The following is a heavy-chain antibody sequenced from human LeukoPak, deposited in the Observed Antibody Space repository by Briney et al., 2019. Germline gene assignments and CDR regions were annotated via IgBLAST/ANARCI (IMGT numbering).Heavy chain of an antibody. J-gene: IGHJ4*02. Sequence: ASVTVSCKASGYTFTGYYMHWVRQAPGQGLEWMGWINPNSGGTNYAQKFQGRVTMTRDTSISTAYMELSRLRSDDTAVYYCARGEDDFWSGYYLFDYWGQGTLVTVSS. CDR2: INPNSGGT. CDR3: ARGEDDFWSGYYLFDY. V-gene: IGHV1-2*02. D-gene: IGHD3-3*01. CDR1: GYTFTGYY.